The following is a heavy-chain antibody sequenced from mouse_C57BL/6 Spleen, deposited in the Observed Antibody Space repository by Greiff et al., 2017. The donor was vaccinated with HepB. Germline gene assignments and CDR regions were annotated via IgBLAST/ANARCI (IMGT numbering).Heavy chain of an antibody. CDR1: GYTFTSYW. J-gene: IGHJ2*01. D-gene: IGHD1-1*01. V-gene: IGHV1-69*01. CDR2: IDPSDSYT. CDR3: ASGFYGSTL. Sequence: QVQLHQPGAELVMPGASVKLSCKASGYTFTSYWMHWVKQRPGQGLEWIGEIDPSDSYTNYNQKFKGKSTLTVDKSSSTAYMQLSSLTSEDSAVYYCASGFYGSTLWGQGTTLTVSS.